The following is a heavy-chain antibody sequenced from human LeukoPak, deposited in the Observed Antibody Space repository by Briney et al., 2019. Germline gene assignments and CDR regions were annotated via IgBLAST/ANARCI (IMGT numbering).Heavy chain of an antibody. CDR3: ARQYSSGWGASYFDY. Sequence: ASAKVSCKASGYTFTSYAMNWVRQAPGQGLEWMGWINTNTGNPTYAQGFTGRFVFSLDTSVSTAYLQISSLKAEDTAVYYCARQYSSGWGASYFDYWGQGTLVTVSS. CDR2: INTNTGNP. D-gene: IGHD6-19*01. V-gene: IGHV7-4-1*02. J-gene: IGHJ4*02. CDR1: GYTFTSYA.